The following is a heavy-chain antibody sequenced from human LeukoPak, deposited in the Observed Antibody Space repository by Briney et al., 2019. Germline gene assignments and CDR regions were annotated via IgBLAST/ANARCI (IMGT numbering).Heavy chain of an antibody. J-gene: IGHJ4*02. CDR2: INTVNGNT. CDR1: GYTFTSYA. CDR3: AREPHGGYVLVY. D-gene: IGHD3-16*01. Sequence: GASVKVSCKASGYTFTSYAMHWVRQAPGQRLEWMGWINTVNGNTKYSQKFQGRVTITRDTSASTAYMELSSLRSEDTAVYYCAREPHGGYVLVYWGQGTRVTVSS. V-gene: IGHV1-3*04.